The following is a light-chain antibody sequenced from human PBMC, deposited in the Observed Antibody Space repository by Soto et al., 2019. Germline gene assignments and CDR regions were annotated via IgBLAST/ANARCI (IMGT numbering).Light chain of an antibody. V-gene: IGLV3-21*04. Sequence: SYELTQPPSVSVAPGKTATITCGGNNVGSKSVHWYQQKPGQAPVLVIYYDSDRPSGIPERFSGSNSGNTATLTISRVEAGDEADYYCQVWDSSSDSGVFGGGTKLTVL. CDR2: YDS. J-gene: IGLJ2*01. CDR1: NVGSKS. CDR3: QVWDSSSDSGV.